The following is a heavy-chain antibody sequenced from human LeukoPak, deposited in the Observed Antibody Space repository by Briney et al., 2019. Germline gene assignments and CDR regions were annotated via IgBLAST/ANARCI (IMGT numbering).Heavy chain of an antibody. CDR3: ARTGSYGLPRDY. CDR1: GGSISSGGYY. Sequence: SQTLSLTCTVSGGSISSGGYYWSWIRQHPGKGLEWIGYIYYSGSTYYDPSLKSRVTISVDTSKNQFSLKLSSVTAADTAVYYCARTGSYGLPRDYWGQGTLVTVSS. V-gene: IGHV4-31*03. D-gene: IGHD5-18*01. CDR2: IYYSGST. J-gene: IGHJ4*02.